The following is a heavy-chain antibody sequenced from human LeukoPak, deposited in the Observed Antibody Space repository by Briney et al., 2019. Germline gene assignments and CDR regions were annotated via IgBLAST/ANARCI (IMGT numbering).Heavy chain of an antibody. J-gene: IGHJ4*02. CDR3: TTGPFDY. CDR2: IKSKSDGGAP. Sequence: GGSLRLSCAASGFTFNDAWMNWVRQAPGKGLEWVGHIKSKSDGGAPAHAAPVKGRFSISRDDSKNTLYLQMNSLKTEDAAMYFCTTGPFDYWGQGALVTVSS. CDR1: GFTFNDAW. V-gene: IGHV3-15*07.